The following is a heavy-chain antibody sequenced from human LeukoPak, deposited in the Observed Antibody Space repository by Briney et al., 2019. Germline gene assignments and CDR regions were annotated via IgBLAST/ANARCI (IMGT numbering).Heavy chain of an antibody. D-gene: IGHD5-12*01. Sequence: PSETLSLTCTVSGGSISSSSYYWGWIRQPPGKGLEWIGSIYYSGSTYYNPSLKSRVTISVDTSKNQFSLKLSSVTAADTAVYYCARVSKWLRFIESWGQGTLVTVSP. CDR1: GGSISSSSYY. CDR3: ARVSKWLRFIES. V-gene: IGHV4-39*01. CDR2: IYYSGST. J-gene: IGHJ4*02.